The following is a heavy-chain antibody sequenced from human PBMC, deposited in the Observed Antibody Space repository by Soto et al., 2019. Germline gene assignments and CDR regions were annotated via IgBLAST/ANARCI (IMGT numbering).Heavy chain of an antibody. V-gene: IGHV3-20*04. CDR2: INWNGGST. J-gene: IGHJ4*02. Sequence: GGSLRLSCAASGFTFDDYGMSWVRQAPGKGLEWVSGINWNGGSTGYADSVKGRFTISRDNAKNSLYLQMNSLRAEDTALYYCARDATGTTGGVFDYWGQGTLVTVSS. CDR1: GFTFDDYG. CDR3: ARDATGTTGGVFDY. D-gene: IGHD1-7*01.